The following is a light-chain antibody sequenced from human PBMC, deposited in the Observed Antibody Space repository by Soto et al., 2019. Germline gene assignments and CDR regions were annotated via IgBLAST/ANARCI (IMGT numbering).Light chain of an antibody. J-gene: IGKJ2*01. Sequence: DIQMTQSPFSVSASVGDTVNITCRASHGISHWLAWYQQRAGKAPKLLIYAASRLQSGVPSRFSGSGSGQDFTLTISGLQPEDVASYYCQQANDFPYTFGQGTKLEI. CDR3: QQANDFPYT. V-gene: IGKV1-12*01. CDR1: HGISHW. CDR2: AAS.